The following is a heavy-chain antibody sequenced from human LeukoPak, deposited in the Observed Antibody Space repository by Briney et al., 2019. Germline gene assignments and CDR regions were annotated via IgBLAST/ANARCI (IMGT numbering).Heavy chain of an antibody. J-gene: IGHJ4*02. V-gene: IGHV3-23*01. CDR2: ISAGGGSS. CDR1: GFTFGSYA. CDR3: AKARQDFDWFLVLDY. Sequence: GGSLRLSCAASGFTFGSYAMTWVRQAPGKGLEWVSGISAGGGSSYYADSVKGRFTISRDNSKNTLSLQMNTLRAEDTAVYYCAKARQDFDWFLVLDYWGQGTLVTVSS. D-gene: IGHD3-9*01.